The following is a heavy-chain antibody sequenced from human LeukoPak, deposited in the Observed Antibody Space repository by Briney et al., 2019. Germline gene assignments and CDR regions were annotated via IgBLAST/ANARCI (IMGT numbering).Heavy chain of an antibody. V-gene: IGHV4-34*01. D-gene: IGHD4-4*01. CDR2: INHSGST. CDR1: GGSFSGYY. CDR3: ARDAPTVTTGA. J-gene: IGHJ5*02. Sequence: SETLSLTCAVYGGSFSGYYWSWTRQPPGKGLEWIGEINHSGSTNYNPSLKSRVTISVDTSKNQFSLKLSSVTAADTAVYYCARDAPTVTTGAWGQGTLVTVSS.